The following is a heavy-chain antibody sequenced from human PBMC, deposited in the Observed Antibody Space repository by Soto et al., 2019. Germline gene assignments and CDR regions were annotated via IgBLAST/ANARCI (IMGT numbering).Heavy chain of an antibody. Sequence: QVQLQESGPGLVKPSQTLSLTCTVSGGSISTGGYYWTWIRQHPGKGLEWIGYIYYSGSTYYNPSLKSRVTISVDTSKNQFPLKLSFVTAADTAVYYCARGLSVTLFDNWGQGTLVTVSS. D-gene: IGHD4-17*01. V-gene: IGHV4-31*03. CDR2: IYYSGST. CDR1: GGSISTGGYY. CDR3: ARGLSVTLFDN. J-gene: IGHJ4*02.